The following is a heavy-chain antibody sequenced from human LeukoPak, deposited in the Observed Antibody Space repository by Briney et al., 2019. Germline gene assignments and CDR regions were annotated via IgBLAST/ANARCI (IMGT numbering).Heavy chain of an antibody. J-gene: IGHJ3*02. D-gene: IGHD2-15*01. CDR2: ISAYNGNT. Sequence: EASVKVSCKASGYTFTSYGISWVRQAPGQGLEWMGWISAYNGNTNYAQKLQGRVTMTTDASTSTAYMELRSLRSDDTAVYYCARRGYCSGGSCSDDAFDIWGQGTMVTVST. CDR3: ARRGYCSGGSCSDDAFDI. CDR1: GYTFTSYG. V-gene: IGHV1-18*01.